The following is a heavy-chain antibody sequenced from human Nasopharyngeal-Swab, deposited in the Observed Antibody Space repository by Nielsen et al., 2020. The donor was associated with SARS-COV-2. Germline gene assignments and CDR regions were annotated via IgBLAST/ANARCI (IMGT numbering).Heavy chain of an antibody. Sequence: WIRQPPGKGLEWVSAISGSGQSTYYADSVKGRFTVSRDNSKNTLYLQMNSLRAEDTAVYYCARDGGSYHLGAFDYWGQGTLVTVSS. V-gene: IGHV3-23*01. CDR2: ISGSGQST. D-gene: IGHD2-2*01. J-gene: IGHJ4*02. CDR3: ARDGGSYHLGAFDY.